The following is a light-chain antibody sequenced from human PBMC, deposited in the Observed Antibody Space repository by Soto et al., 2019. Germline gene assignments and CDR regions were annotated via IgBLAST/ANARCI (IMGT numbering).Light chain of an antibody. CDR2: HAN. Sequence: EIVMTQSPATLSVSPGERVTLSCRASESVSNNVAWYQQKPGQAPRLLIYHANTRATGIPARFSGSGSGTELTLTISSLQSEDFAIYYCQQYNNWPLTFGGGTKVEI. V-gene: IGKV3-15*01. J-gene: IGKJ4*01. CDR3: QQYNNWPLT. CDR1: ESVSNN.